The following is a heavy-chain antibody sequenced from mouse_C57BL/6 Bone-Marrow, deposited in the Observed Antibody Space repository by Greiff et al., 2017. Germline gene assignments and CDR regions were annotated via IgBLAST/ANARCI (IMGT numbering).Heavy chain of an antibody. J-gene: IGHJ4*01. D-gene: IGHD1-1*01. V-gene: IGHV1-59*01. CDR2: IDPSDSYT. CDR1: GYTFTSYW. CDR3: ARDILPSYAMDY. Sequence: QVQLQQPGAELVRPGTSVKLSCKASGYTFTSYWMHWVKQRPGQGLEWIGVIDPSDSYTNYNQKFKGKDTFTVDTSSSTAYMQLSSLTSEDSAVYYGARDILPSYAMDYWGQGTSVTVSS.